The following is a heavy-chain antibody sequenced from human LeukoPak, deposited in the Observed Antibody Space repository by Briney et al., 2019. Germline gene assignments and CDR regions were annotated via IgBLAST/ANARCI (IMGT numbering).Heavy chain of an antibody. D-gene: IGHD4-17*01. V-gene: IGHV1-18*01. J-gene: IGHJ4*02. CDR1: GYTFTSYG. CDR2: ISAYNGNT. Sequence: ASVKVSCKASGYTFTSYGISWVRQAPGQGLEWMGWISAYNGNTNYAQKFQGRVTITADKSTSTAYMELSSLRSEDTAVYYCARVSGDYGDYLFDYWGQGTLVTVSS. CDR3: ARVSGDYGDYLFDY.